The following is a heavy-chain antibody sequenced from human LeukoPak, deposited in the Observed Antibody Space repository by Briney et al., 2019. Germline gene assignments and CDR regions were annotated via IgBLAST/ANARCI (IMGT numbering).Heavy chain of an antibody. J-gene: IGHJ3*02. CDR1: DGSFSGYY. Sequence: SETLSLTCAVSDGSFSGYYWSWIRQPPGKGLEWIGEINHSGSTNYNPSLKSRVTISVDTSKNQFSLKLSSVTAADTAVYYCASLSSHYYDSGSYAFDIWGQGTMVTVSS. CDR2: INHSGST. D-gene: IGHD3-10*01. CDR3: ASLSSHYYDSGSYAFDI. V-gene: IGHV4-34*01.